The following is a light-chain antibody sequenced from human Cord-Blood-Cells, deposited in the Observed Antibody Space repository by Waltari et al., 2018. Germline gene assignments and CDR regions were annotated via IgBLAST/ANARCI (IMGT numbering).Light chain of an antibody. CDR1: KLGDNY. Sequence: SYELTQPPSVSVSPGQTATITGSGAKLGDNYACWYQQKPGQSPVLVIYQDSKRPSGIPERFSGSNSGNTATLTISGTQAMDEADYYCQAWDSSTYVFGTGTKVTVL. J-gene: IGLJ1*01. CDR2: QDS. V-gene: IGLV3-1*01. CDR3: QAWDSSTYV.